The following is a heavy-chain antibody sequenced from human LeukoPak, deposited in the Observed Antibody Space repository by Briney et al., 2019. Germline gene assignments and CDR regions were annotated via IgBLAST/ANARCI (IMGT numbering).Heavy chain of an antibody. V-gene: IGHV1-46*01. J-gene: IGHJ3*02. D-gene: IGHD3-10*01. CDR1: GYTFTSYY. CDR2: INPSGGST. CDR3: ASSGSGDGAFDI. Sequence: ASVKVSCKASGYTFTSYYMHWVRQAPGQGLEWMGIINPSGGSTSYAQKFQGRVTMTRDTSTSTVYMELSSLRSEDTAVYYCASSGSGDGAFDIWGQGTMVTVSS.